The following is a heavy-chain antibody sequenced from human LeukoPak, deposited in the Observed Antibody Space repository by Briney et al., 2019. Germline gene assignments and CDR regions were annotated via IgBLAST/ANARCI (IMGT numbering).Heavy chain of an antibody. Sequence: PSETLSLTCTVSGGSISSYYWSWIRQPPGKGLEWIGYIYYSGSTNYNPSLKSRVTISVDTSKNQFSLKLSSVTAADTAVYYCARGPSGWYVVDYWGQGTLVTVSS. CDR1: GGSISSYY. D-gene: IGHD6-19*01. CDR2: IYYSGST. CDR3: ARGPSGWYVVDY. J-gene: IGHJ4*02. V-gene: IGHV4-59*08.